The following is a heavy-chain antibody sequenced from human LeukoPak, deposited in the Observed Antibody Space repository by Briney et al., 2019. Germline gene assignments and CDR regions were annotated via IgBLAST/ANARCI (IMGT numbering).Heavy chain of an antibody. V-gene: IGHV3-9*01. CDR1: GFTFDDYT. Sequence: GGSLRLSCAASGFTFDDYTMHWVRQAPGKGLEWVSGISWNSGSIGYADSVKGRFTISRDNAKNSLYLQMNSLRAEDTALYYCAKGVTVNSGWYGVPIDYWGQGTLVTVSS. J-gene: IGHJ4*02. CDR2: ISWNSGSI. D-gene: IGHD6-19*01. CDR3: AKGVTVNSGWYGVPIDY.